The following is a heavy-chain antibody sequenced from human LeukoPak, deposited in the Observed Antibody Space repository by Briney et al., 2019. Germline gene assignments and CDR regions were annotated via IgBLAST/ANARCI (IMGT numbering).Heavy chain of an antibody. D-gene: IGHD1-26*01. V-gene: IGHV1-2*02. CDR3: ARDSPKWELGDYYFDY. J-gene: IGHJ4*02. Sequence: ASVKVSCKASGYTFTSYGISWVRQAPGQGLEWMGWINPNSGGTNYAQKFQGRVTMTRDTSISTAYMELSRLRSDDTAVYYCARDSPKWELGDYYFDYWGQGTLVTVSS. CDR2: INPNSGGT. CDR1: GYTFTSYG.